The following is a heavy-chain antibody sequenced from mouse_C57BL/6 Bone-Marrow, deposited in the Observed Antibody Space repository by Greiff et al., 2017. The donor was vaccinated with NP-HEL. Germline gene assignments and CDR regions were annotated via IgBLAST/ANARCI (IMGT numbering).Heavy chain of an antibody. CDR1: GFTFTDYG. Sequence: EVQLVESGGGLVKPGGSLTLSCAASGFTFTDYGMHWVRQAPEKGLEWVAYISSGSSTIYYADTVTGRFTISRDNATNTLFLQMNSLGSEDTAMDYCANSYAMDYWGQGTSVTVSS. CDR2: ISSGSSTI. V-gene: IGHV5-17*01. CDR3: ANSYAMDY. J-gene: IGHJ4*01.